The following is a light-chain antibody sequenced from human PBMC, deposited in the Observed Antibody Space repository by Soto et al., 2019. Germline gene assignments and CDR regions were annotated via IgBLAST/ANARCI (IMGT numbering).Light chain of an antibody. CDR2: DVN. Sequence: QSALTQPRSVSGSPGQSVTISCTGTSSDVGAYNYVSWYQQHPGKAPKLMIYDVNKRPSGVPDRFSGSKSGSTASLTISGLQAEDEAGYYCCSYAGTYIYVVFGGGTKLTVL. CDR3: CSYAGTYIYVV. J-gene: IGLJ2*01. V-gene: IGLV2-11*01. CDR1: SSDVGAYNY.